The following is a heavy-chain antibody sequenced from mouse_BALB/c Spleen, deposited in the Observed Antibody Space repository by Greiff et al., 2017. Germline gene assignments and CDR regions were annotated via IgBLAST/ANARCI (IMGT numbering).Heavy chain of an antibody. CDR3: APYDYDRAWFAY. J-gene: IGHJ3*01. Sequence: EVQRVESGPGLVKPSQSLSLTCTVTGYSITSDYAWNWIRQFPGNKLEWMGYISYSGSTSYNPSLKSRISITRDTSKNQFFLQLNSVTTEDTATYYCAPYDYDRAWFAYWGQGTLVTVSA. D-gene: IGHD2-4*01. CDR2: ISYSGST. V-gene: IGHV3-2*02. CDR1: GYSITSDYA.